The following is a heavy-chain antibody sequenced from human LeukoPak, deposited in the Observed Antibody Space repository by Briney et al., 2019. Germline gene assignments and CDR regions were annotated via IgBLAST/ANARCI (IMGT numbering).Heavy chain of an antibody. Sequence: SETLSLTCAVYGGSFSGHYWSWIRQPPGKGLEWIGEINHSGSTNYNPSLKSRVTISVDTSKNQFSLKLSSVTAADTAVYYCARDEWELHAFDIWGQGTMVTVSS. CDR2: INHSGST. CDR1: GGSFSGHY. J-gene: IGHJ3*02. V-gene: IGHV4-34*01. CDR3: ARDEWELHAFDI. D-gene: IGHD1-26*01.